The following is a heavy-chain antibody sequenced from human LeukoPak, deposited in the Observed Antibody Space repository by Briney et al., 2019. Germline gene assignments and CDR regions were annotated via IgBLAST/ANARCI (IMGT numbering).Heavy chain of an antibody. J-gene: IGHJ4*02. CDR1: GFTFSTYG. D-gene: IGHD4-17*01. CDR3: AKDRTVTPL. V-gene: IGHV3-30*02. CDR2: IRPDGSDK. Sequence: GGSLRLSCAASGFTFSTYGMHWVRQAPGKGLQWVAFIRPDGSDKYYADSVKGRFTISRDNSKNTLYLQMNSLRAEDTAVYYCAKDRTVTPLWGQGTLVTVSS.